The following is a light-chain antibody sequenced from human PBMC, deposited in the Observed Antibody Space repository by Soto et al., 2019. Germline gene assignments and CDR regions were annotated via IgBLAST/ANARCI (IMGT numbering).Light chain of an antibody. Sequence: QAVVTQEPSVTVSPGGTVALTCGSSTRAVTSGRYPYWFQQKPGQAPRTLIYETSNKHSWTPARFSGSLLGGKATLTLSGAQPQDEAEYYCLLSYSDARAFYVFGTGTKLTVL. V-gene: IGLV7-46*01. CDR3: LLSYSDARAFYV. J-gene: IGLJ1*01. CDR2: ETS. CDR1: TRAVTSGRY.